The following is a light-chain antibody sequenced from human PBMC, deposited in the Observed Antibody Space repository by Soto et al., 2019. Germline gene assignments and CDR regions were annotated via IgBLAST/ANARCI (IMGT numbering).Light chain of an antibody. CDR1: QSVSSSY. Sequence: IVCTHTPCTLSLSPEERAPLSCSASQSVSSSYLAWYQQKPGQAPRLLIYGASSRATGIPDRFSGSGSGTEFTLTITSLQSEDSAVYYCQEYNYWHPITFGGGTKVAIK. CDR2: GAS. J-gene: IGKJ4*01. CDR3: QEYNYWHPIT. V-gene: IGKV3D-20*02.